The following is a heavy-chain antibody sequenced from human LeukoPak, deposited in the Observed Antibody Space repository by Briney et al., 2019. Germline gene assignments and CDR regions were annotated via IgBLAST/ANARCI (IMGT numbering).Heavy chain of an antibody. CDR1: GGSISSGGYS. V-gene: IGHV4-30-2*01. CDR3: AREYGGSGNGGRSQYNWFDP. Sequence: SQTLSLTCAVSGGSISSGGYSWSWIRQPPGKGLEWIGYIYHSGSTYYNPSLKSRVTISVDRSKNQFSLKLSSVTAADTAVYYCAREYGGSGNGGRSQYNWFDPWGQGTLVTVSS. J-gene: IGHJ5*02. D-gene: IGHD3-10*01. CDR2: IYHSGST.